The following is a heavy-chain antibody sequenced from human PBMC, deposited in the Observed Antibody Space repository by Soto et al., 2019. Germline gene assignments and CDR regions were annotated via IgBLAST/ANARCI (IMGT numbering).Heavy chain of an antibody. CDR2: ISAYNGNT. D-gene: IGHD3-22*01. J-gene: IGHJ4*02. Sequence: VKVSCKASGYTFTSYGISWVRQAPGQGLEWMGWISAYNGNTNYAQKLQGRVTMTTDTSTSTAYMELRSLRSDDTAVYYCARDRGSPRDYYDSSAYFDYWGQGTMVTVYS. CDR1: GYTFTSYG. V-gene: IGHV1-18*01. CDR3: ARDRGSPRDYYDSSAYFDY.